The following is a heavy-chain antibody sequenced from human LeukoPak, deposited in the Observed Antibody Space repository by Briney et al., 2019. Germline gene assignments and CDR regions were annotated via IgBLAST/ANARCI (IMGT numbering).Heavy chain of an antibody. D-gene: IGHD3-10*01. CDR3: ARGGIGELLENNFDY. CDR1: GGSISSYY. J-gene: IGHJ4*02. V-gene: IGHV4-59*01. CDR2: IYYSGST. Sequence: SETLSLTCTVSGGSISSYYWNWIRQPPGKGLEGIGYIYYSGSTNYNPSLKSRVTISLDTSKNQFSLEVNSVTAADTAVYYCARGGIGELLENNFDYWGQGTLVTVSS.